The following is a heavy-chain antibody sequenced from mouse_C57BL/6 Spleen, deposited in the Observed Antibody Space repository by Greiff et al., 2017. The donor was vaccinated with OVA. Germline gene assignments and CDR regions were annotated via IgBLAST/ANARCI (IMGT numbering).Heavy chain of an antibody. CDR3: VRARLRDYAMDY. CDR2: IRSKSNNYAT. D-gene: IGHD2-2*01. Sequence: EVQGVESGGGLVQPKGSLKLSCAASGFSFNTYAMNWVRQAPGKGLEWVARIRSKSNNYATYYADSVKDRFTISRDDSESMLYLQMNNLKTEDTAMYYCVRARLRDYAMDYWGQGTSVTVSS. CDR1: GFSFNTYA. V-gene: IGHV10-1*01. J-gene: IGHJ4*01.